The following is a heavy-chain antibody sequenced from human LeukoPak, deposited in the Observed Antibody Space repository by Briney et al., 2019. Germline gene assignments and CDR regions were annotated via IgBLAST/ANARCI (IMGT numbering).Heavy chain of an antibody. CDR2: ISSSSSYT. J-gene: IGHJ4*02. CDR1: GFTFSDYY. CDR3: AKVRPIRTEVGPNPSGGYYFDY. V-gene: IGHV3-11*05. D-gene: IGHD1-26*01. Sequence: KPGGSLRLSCAASGFTFSDYYMSWIRQAPGKGLEWVSYISSSSSYTYYADSVKGRFTISRDNSKNTLYLQMNSLRAEDTAVYYCAKVRPIRTEVGPNPSGGYYFDYWGQGTLVTVSS.